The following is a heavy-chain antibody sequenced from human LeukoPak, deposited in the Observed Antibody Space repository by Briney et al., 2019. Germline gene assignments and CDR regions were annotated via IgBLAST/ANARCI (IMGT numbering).Heavy chain of an antibody. D-gene: IGHD3-22*01. J-gene: IGHJ4*02. V-gene: IGHV3-30*03. CDR1: GFTFSSYG. Sequence: GRSLRLSCAASGFTFSSYGTHWVRQAPGKGLEWVAVISYDGSNKYYADSVKGRFTISRDNSKNTLYLQMNSLRAEDTAVYYCARWYYYDSSGFLYWGQGTLVTVSS. CDR3: ARWYYYDSSGFLY. CDR2: ISYDGSNK.